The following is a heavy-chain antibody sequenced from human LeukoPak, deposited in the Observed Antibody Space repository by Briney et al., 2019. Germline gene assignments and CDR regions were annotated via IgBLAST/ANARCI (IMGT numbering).Heavy chain of an antibody. D-gene: IGHD2-2*01. CDR2: IYHSGST. CDR3: ARFCGSTSWHSGYYYGIDV. J-gene: IGHJ6*02. V-gene: IGHV4-4*02. CDR1: GVTLSSFAM. Sequence: PGGSLRLSCAASGVTLSSFAMSWVRQPPGKGLEWIGEIYHSGSTNYNPSLESRVTVSVDKSKNQFSLDLSSVTAADTAVYYCARFCGSTSWHSGYYYGIDVWGQGTTVTVSS.